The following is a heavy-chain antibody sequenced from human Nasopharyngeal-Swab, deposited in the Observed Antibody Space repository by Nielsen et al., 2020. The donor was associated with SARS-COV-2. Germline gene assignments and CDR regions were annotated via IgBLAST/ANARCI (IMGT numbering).Heavy chain of an antibody. Sequence: GESLKISCAASGFTFSSYEMNWVRQAPGKGLEWVSYISSSGSTIYYADSVKGRFTISRDNSKNTLYLQMNSLRAEDTAVYYCARWGSITMVRGVMDYYYGMDVWGQGTTVTVSS. CDR1: GFTFSSYE. J-gene: IGHJ6*02. D-gene: IGHD3-10*01. CDR2: ISSSGSTI. V-gene: IGHV3-48*03. CDR3: ARWGSITMVRGVMDYYYGMDV.